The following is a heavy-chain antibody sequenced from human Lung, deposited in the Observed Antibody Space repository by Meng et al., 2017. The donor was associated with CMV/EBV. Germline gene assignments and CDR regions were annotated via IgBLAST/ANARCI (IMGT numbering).Heavy chain of an antibody. D-gene: IGHD5-12*01. J-gene: IGHJ6*02. CDR1: GFTFSSYG. CDR2: IRYDGSNE. V-gene: IGHV3-30*02. CDR3: AKDRVYSSRYSGMDV. Sequence: GESLKISCVTSGFTFSSYGMNWVRQAPGKGLEWVAYIRYDGSNEYYVDSVKGRFTISRDNSKNTLYLQMSSLRAEDTAVYYCAKDRVYSSRYSGMDVWGQGTTVTVSS.